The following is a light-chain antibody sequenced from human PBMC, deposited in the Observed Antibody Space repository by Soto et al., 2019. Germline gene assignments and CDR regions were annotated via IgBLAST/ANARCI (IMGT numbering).Light chain of an antibody. CDR2: DVS. J-gene: IGKJ2*01. CDR3: QQYYYSLNT. CDR1: QSISSG. V-gene: IGKV1-5*01. Sequence: DIQMSQSPSALSASVGDRVTITCRASQSISSGLAWYQQKPGKAPKLLIYDVSSLQSGVPSRFSGSGFGTEFTLTISSLQPDDFASYYCQQYYYSLNTFGQGTKLEIK.